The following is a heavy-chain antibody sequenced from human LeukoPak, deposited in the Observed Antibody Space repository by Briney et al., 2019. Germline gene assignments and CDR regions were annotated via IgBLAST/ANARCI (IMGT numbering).Heavy chain of an antibody. D-gene: IGHD1-26*01. CDR2: INPSDGST. Sequence: GIINPSDGSTSYAQKFQGRVTMTRDTSTSTVYMELSSLRSEDTAVYYCARAVGASIRSDYWGQGTLVTVSS. CDR3: ARAVGASIRSDY. V-gene: IGHV1-46*01. J-gene: IGHJ4*02.